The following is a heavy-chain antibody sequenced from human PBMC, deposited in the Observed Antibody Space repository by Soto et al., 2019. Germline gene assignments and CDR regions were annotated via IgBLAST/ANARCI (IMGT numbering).Heavy chain of an antibody. CDR2: ISSTTNYI. CDR3: AIGYSYAPFDP. Sequence: PGGSLRLSCAASGFTFTRYSMNWVRQAPGKGLEWVASISSTTNYIYYGESLKGRLTISRDNAKNSMYLQMNTLRAEDTAVYYCAIGYSYAPFDPWGQGTLVTVSS. D-gene: IGHD5-18*01. J-gene: IGHJ5*02. CDR1: GFTFTRYS. V-gene: IGHV3-21*06.